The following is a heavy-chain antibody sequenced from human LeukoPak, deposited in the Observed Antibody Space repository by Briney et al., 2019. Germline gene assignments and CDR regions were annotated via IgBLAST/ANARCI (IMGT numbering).Heavy chain of an antibody. V-gene: IGHV3-21*01. CDR1: GFTFSSYG. D-gene: IGHD6-13*01. J-gene: IGHJ4*02. CDR3: ARAPGYRSFLDY. CDR2: ISSSSSYI. Sequence: GGSLRLSCAASGFTFSSYGMHWVRQAPGKGLEWVSFISSSSSYIYYADSLKGRFTISRDNAKNSLYLQMNSLRAEDTAVYYCARAPGYRSFLDYWGQGTLVTVSS.